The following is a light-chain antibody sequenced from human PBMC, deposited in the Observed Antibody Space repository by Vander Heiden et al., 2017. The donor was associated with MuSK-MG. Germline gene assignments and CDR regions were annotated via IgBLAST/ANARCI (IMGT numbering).Light chain of an antibody. Sequence: QPVLTPPPAVSAARGQQTSISCSGSTSNFVSYHVSWYQNLPGTAHKLLLYDNNKRPSGIPDRFPGSKSGTSATLGITVLQTGDEADYYCATWDDSLSGVVFGGGTKLTVL. CDR1: TSNFVSYH. J-gene: IGLJ3*02. CDR3: ATWDDSLSGVV. V-gene: IGLV1-51*01. CDR2: DNN.